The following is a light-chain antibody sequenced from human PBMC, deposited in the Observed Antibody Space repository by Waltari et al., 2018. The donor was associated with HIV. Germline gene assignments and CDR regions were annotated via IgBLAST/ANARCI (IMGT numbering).Light chain of an antibody. V-gene: IGKV1-39*01. CDR1: QSIRSY. CDR3: QQSSNIPWT. CDR2: AAS. J-gene: IGKJ1*01. Sequence: DIQMTQSPSYLSASVGDRVTMTCRASQSIRSYLNWYQRKPGKAPKLLIYAASSLQSGVPSRFSGSGSGTDFTLTISSLQPEDFATYYCQQSSNIPWTFGQGTKVEIK.